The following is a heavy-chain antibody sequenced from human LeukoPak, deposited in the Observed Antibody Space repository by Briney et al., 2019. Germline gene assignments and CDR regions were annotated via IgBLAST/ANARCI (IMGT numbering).Heavy chain of an antibody. D-gene: IGHD3-10*01. V-gene: IGHV1-2*02. CDR2: INPNSGGT. Sequence: GTSVKVSCKASGYPFTGYYMNWVRQAPGLGLEWMGWINPNSGGTNYAQKFQGRVTMTRDTSISTAYMELSRLRSDDTAVYYCARVLRFGAFYYYYGMDVWGQGTTVTVSS. CDR1: GYPFTGYY. CDR3: ARVLRFGAFYYYYGMDV. J-gene: IGHJ6*02.